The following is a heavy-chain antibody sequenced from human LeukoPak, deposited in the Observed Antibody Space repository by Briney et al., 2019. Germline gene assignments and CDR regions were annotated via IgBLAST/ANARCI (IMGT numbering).Heavy chain of an antibody. Sequence: SETLSLTCTVSGGSISSSSYYWGWIRQPPGKGLEWIGSIYYSGSTYYNPSLKSRVTISVDTSKNQFSLRLNSVTAADAAIFYCARLGSRGHDSGDYEDGAEYFQHWGQGTLVTVSS. D-gene: IGHD4-17*01. CDR2: IYYSGST. J-gene: IGHJ1*01. CDR3: ARLGSRGHDSGDYEDGAEYFQH. CDR1: GGSISSSSYY. V-gene: IGHV4-39*01.